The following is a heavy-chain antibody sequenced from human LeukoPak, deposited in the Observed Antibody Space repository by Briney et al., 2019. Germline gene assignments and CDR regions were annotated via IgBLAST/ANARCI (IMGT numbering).Heavy chain of an antibody. CDR2: ISGSGGIT. CDR1: GFTFSSYA. J-gene: IGHJ4*02. Sequence: GGSLRLSCAASGFTFSSYAMSWVRQAPGKGPEWVSAISGSGGITSYADSVKGRFTISRDNSKNTLYLQMNSLRAEDTAVYYCAKVGSSWLDYWGQGTLVTVSS. D-gene: IGHD6-13*01. V-gene: IGHV3-23*01. CDR3: AKVGSSWLDY.